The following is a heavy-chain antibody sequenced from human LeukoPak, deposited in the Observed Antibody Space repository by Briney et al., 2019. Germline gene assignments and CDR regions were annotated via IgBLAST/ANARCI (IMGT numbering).Heavy chain of an antibody. V-gene: IGHV1-69*04. J-gene: IGHJ4*02. D-gene: IGHD6-19*01. CDR1: GGTFSSYA. CDR3: ARDIGIAVAGTSVRDFDY. Sequence: ASVKVSCKASGGTFSSYAISWVRQAPGQGLEWMGMIIPILGIANYAQKFQGRVTITADKSTSTAYMELSSLRSEDTAVYYCARDIGIAVAGTSVRDFDYWGQGTLVTVSS. CDR2: IIPILGIA.